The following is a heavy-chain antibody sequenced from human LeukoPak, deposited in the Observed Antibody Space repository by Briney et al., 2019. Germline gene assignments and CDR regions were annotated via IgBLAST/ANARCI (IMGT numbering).Heavy chain of an antibody. J-gene: IGHJ4*02. CDR3: ARDHRPVTMVRGVMDY. Sequence: PGGSLRLSCAASEFTFSSYAMHWVRQAPGKGLERVAVISYGGGNKYYADSVKGRFTISRDNSKNTLYLQMNSLRPEDTAVYYCARDHRPVTMVRGVMDYWGQGTLVTVSS. CDR2: ISYGGGNK. D-gene: IGHD3-10*01. V-gene: IGHV3-30*04. CDR1: EFTFSSYA.